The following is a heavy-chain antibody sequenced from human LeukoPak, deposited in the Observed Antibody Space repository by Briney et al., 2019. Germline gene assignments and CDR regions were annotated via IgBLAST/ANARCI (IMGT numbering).Heavy chain of an antibody. D-gene: IGHD4-17*01. CDR2: IRSKAYGGTT. Sequence: GRSLRLSCTASGFTFGDYAMSWVRQAPGKGLEWVGFIRSKAYGGTTEYAASVKGRFTISRDDSKSIAYLQMNSLKTEDTAVYYCTRDDYGDYGVSWGQGTLVTVSS. V-gene: IGHV3-49*04. CDR1: GFTFGDYA. CDR3: TRDDYGDYGVS. J-gene: IGHJ4*02.